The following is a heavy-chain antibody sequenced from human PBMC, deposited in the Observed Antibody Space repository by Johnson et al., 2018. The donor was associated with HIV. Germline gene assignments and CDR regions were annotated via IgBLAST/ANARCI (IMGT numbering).Heavy chain of an antibody. CDR2: INWNSGSM. Sequence: VRQAPGRGLEWVSGINWNSGSMDYADSVRGRFTISRDNSKDTLYLQMDSLRGDDSALYFCARGRKDIEAADGLDNDAFDVWGRGTLVTVSS. V-gene: IGHV3-20*03. D-gene: IGHD5-12*01. CDR3: ARGRKDIEAADGLDNDAFDV. J-gene: IGHJ3*01.